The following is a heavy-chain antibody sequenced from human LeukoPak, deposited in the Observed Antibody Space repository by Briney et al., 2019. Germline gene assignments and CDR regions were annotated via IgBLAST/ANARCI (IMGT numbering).Heavy chain of an antibody. CDR2: ISTSGGST. CDR1: GFKFRNYA. J-gene: IGHJ4*02. D-gene: IGHD6-19*01. CDR3: AKDLWQLGVLDY. V-gene: IGHV3-23*01. Sequence: PGGSLRLSCAVSGFKFRNYAMSWVRQAPGKGLEWVSGISTSGGSTYYADSVKGRFTISRDNSKNTLYLQMNTLRVEDTALYYCAKDLWQLGVLDYWGQGTLVTVSS.